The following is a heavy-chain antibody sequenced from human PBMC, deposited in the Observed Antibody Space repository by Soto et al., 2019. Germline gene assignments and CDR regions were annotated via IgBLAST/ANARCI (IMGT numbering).Heavy chain of an antibody. V-gene: IGHV1-18*04. CDR3: ARDERGYSYGP. CDR1: GSTFTRYG. D-gene: IGHD5-18*01. Sequence: ASVQVSCQSSGSTFTRYGISWVRPSPGQGLEWIGWISAYNGTTNYAQKLQGRVTMTTDTSTSTAYMELLSLRCDDTAVYYCARDERGYSYGPWGQGTLVTVSS. J-gene: IGHJ5*02. CDR2: ISAYNGTT.